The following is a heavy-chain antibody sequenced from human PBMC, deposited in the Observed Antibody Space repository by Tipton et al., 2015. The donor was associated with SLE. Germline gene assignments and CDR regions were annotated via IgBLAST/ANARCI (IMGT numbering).Heavy chain of an antibody. CDR1: GGSISSYY. D-gene: IGHD1-26*01. V-gene: IGHV4-59*01. J-gene: IGHJ4*02. Sequence: LRLSCTVSGGSISSYYWSWIRQPPGKGLEWIGYIYYSGSTNYNPSLKSRVTISVDTSKNQFSLKLSSVTAADTAVYYCARGQPGSYAIDYWGQGTLVTVSS. CDR3: ARGQPGSYAIDY. CDR2: IYYSGST.